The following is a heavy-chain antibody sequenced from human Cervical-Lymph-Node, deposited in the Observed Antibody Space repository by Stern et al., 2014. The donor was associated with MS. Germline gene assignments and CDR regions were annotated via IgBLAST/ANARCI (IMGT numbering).Heavy chain of an antibody. Sequence: VQLVESGGGVVQPGRSLRVSCATAGFTFTSYAMNWVRQAPGMGLEWVAVISYDGNTKYYADSVKGRFTISRDNSKNTLYLQMSSLRAEDTAVYYCVRERSSRGFDYWGQGSLVTVSS. CDR1: GFTFTSYA. CDR2: ISYDGNTK. V-gene: IGHV3-30-3*01. CDR3: VRERSSRGFDY. D-gene: IGHD5/OR15-5a*01. J-gene: IGHJ4*02.